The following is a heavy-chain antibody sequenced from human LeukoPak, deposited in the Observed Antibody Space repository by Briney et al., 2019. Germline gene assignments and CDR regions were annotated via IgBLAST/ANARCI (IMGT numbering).Heavy chain of an antibody. J-gene: IGHJ4*02. CDR1: GFTFSSYW. CDR2: ISYDGSNE. D-gene: IGHD1-26*01. Sequence: PGGSLRLSCAASGFTFSSYWMSWVRQAPGKGLEWVAVISYDGSNEYYADSVKGRFTISRDNSKNTLYLQMNSLRAEDTAVYYCARLGSGSYWGCFDYWGQGTLVTVSS. CDR3: ARLGSGSYWGCFDY. V-gene: IGHV3-30*03.